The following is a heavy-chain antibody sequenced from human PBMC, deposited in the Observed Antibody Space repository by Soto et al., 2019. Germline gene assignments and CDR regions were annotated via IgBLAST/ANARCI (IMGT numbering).Heavy chain of an antibody. CDR2: INPANGDT. CDR3: ARAAGRSKLLPYYFDP. J-gene: IGHJ5*02. D-gene: IGHD3-10*01. CDR1: GYAFTTSA. V-gene: IGHV1-3*01. Sequence: QVHLVQSGAEVQKPGASVRISCQASGYAFTTSAIHWVRQDPGQSLEWMGWINPANGDTKYSQNVRSRVTLAWDTSATTAYMDQRSLASHDTAVYYCARAAGRSKLLPYYFDPWGQGTRVTVSS.